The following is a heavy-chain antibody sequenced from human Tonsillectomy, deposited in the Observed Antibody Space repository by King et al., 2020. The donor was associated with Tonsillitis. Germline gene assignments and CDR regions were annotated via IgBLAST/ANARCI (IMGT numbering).Heavy chain of an antibody. Sequence: VQLVESGGGLVQPGGSLRLSCAASGFTFSNYWMSWVRQAPGKGLEWVANIKEDGSEKYVDSVKGRFTISRDNAKNSLYLQMNSLRAEDTAVYYCARDVRYDYVWGSYPNWFDPWGQGPLVTVSS. CDR3: ARDVRYDYVWGSYPNWFDP. CDR1: GFTFSNYW. CDR2: IKEDGSEK. J-gene: IGHJ5*02. V-gene: IGHV3-7*01. D-gene: IGHD3-16*01.